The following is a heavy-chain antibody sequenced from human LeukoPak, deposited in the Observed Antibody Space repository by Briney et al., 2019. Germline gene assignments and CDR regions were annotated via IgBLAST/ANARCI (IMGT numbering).Heavy chain of an antibody. Sequence: ASVKVSCKASGYTFTGHYLHWVRQAPGQGLEWMGWISPNSGGTNYAQKFQGRVTMTRDTSISTAYMELSRLTSDDTAVYFCARLEYYDTCGSDYWGQGTLITVS. J-gene: IGHJ4*02. V-gene: IGHV1-2*02. CDR3: ARLEYYDTCGSDY. CDR1: GYTFTGHY. D-gene: IGHD3-22*01. CDR2: ISPNSGGT.